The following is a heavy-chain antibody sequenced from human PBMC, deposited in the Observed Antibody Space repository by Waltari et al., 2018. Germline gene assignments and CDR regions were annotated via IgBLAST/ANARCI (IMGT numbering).Heavy chain of an antibody. Sequence: EVQLVESGGGLMQPGGSLRLSRAASGIPDRSNYMSWVRQAPGKGLEWVSVINSRGRTYHADSVKGRFTISRDTSKNTVDLQMGSLRAEDTAVYYCATEREGGNYFEHWGQGTLVTVSS. CDR1: GIPDRSNY. CDR2: INSRGRT. CDR3: ATEREGGNYFEH. J-gene: IGHJ4*02. D-gene: IGHD1-26*01. V-gene: IGHV3-53*01.